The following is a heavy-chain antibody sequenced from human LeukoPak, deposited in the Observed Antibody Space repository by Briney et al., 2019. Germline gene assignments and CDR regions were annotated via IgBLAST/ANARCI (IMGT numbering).Heavy chain of an antibody. CDR3: ARRVSGSYSIFDY. V-gene: IGHV4-39*01. J-gene: IGHJ4*02. CDR1: GGSISSSSYY. Sequence: SETLSLTCTVSGGSISSSSYYWGWTRQPPGKGLEWIGTLYYSGSTYYNPSLKSRVTISVDTSKNQFSLKLSSVTAADTAVYYCARRVSGSYSIFDYWGQGTLVTVSS. CDR2: LYYSGST. D-gene: IGHD1-26*01.